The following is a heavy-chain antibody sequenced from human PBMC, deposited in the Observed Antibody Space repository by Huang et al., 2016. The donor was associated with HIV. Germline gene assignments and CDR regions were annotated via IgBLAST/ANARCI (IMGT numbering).Heavy chain of an antibody. J-gene: IGHJ5*02. Sequence: WVSAISGSGGSTYYADSVKGRFTISRDNSKNTLYLQMNSLRAEDTAVYYCAKDVRMFDPWGQGTLVTVSS. V-gene: IGHV3-23*01. CDR3: AKDVRMFDP. CDR2: ISGSGGST.